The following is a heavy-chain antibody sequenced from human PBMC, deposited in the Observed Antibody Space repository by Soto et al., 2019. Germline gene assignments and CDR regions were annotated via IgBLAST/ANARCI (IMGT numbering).Heavy chain of an antibody. CDR1: GFSFSSYS. V-gene: IGHV3-48*01. J-gene: IGHJ3*02. CDR3: AREWTFDAFDI. CDR2: ISGSSSTI. Sequence: GGSLRLSCAASGFSFSSYSMNWVRQAPGKGLEWVSYISGSSSTIFYADSVRGRFTISRDNAQNAQYMQMNSLRAEDTAVYSCAREWTFDAFDIWGQGTMVTVSS.